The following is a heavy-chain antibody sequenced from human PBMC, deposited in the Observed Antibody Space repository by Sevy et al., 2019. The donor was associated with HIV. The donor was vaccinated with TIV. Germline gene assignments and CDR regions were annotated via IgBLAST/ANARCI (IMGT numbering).Heavy chain of an antibody. CDR1: GGSISSGGYY. Sequence: SETLSLTCTVSGGSISSGGYYWSWIRQHPGKGLEWIGYIYYSGSTYYNPSLKSRVTISVETSKNQFSLKLSSVTAADTAVYYCARSMIVVPATFDYWGQGTLVTVSS. V-gene: IGHV4-31*03. CDR2: IYYSGST. J-gene: IGHJ4*02. D-gene: IGHD3-22*01. CDR3: ARSMIVVPATFDY.